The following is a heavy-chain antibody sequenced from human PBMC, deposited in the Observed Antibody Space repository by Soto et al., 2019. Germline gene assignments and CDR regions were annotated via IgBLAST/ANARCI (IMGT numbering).Heavy chain of an antibody. Sequence: SSETLSLTCTVSGGSISSGGYYWSWIRQHPGKGLEWIGYIYYSGSTYYNPSLKSRVTISVDTSKNQFSLKLSSVTAADTAVYYCASYYDFWSGYNFGSPGNWFDPWGQGTLVTVSS. CDR2: IYYSGST. D-gene: IGHD3-3*01. CDR3: ASYYDFWSGYNFGSPGNWFDP. J-gene: IGHJ5*02. V-gene: IGHV4-31*03. CDR1: GGSISSGGYY.